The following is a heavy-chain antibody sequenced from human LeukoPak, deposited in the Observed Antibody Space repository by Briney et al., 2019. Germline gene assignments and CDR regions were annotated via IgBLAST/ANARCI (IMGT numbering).Heavy chain of an antibody. CDR3: ARARPTIFGVVHCGMDV. D-gene: IGHD3-3*01. Sequence: GGSLRLSCAASGFTVSSNYMSWVRQAPGKGLEWVSVIYSGGSTYYADSVKGRFTISRDNSKNTLYLQMNSLRAEDTAVYYCARARPTIFGVVHCGMDVWGQGTTVTVSS. V-gene: IGHV3-66*02. CDR2: IYSGGST. CDR1: GFTVSSNY. J-gene: IGHJ6*02.